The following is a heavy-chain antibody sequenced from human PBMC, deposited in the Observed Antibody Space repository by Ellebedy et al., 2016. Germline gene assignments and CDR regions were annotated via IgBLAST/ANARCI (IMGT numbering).Heavy chain of an antibody. CDR3: TTVYRYNYDSV. CDR1: GFTFSNAW. CDR2: IKSKTDGGAA. Sequence: GESLKISCAASGFTFSNAWMNWVRQAPGKGLEWVGRIKSKTDGGAADYAAPVKGRFTTSRDDSKNTLYLQMNSLKTEDTAVYFCTTVYRYNYDSVWGRGTLVTVSS. D-gene: IGHD5-18*01. J-gene: IGHJ4*02. V-gene: IGHV3-15*01.